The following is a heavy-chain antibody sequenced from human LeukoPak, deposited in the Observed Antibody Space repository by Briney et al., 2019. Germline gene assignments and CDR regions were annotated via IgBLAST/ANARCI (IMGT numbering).Heavy chain of an antibody. Sequence: SETLSLTCTASGVSISSYYWSWIRQPPGKGLEWIGYIYYSGSTNYNPSLKSRVNISVDTSKNQFSLKLSSVTAADTAVYYCASDYGDWGTYFQHWGQGTLVTVSS. CDR3: ASDYGDWGTYFQH. V-gene: IGHV4-59*01. CDR2: IYYSGST. J-gene: IGHJ1*01. D-gene: IGHD4-17*01. CDR1: GVSISSYY.